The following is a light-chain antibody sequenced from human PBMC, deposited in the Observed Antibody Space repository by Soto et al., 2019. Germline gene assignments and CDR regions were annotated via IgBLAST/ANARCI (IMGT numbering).Light chain of an antibody. V-gene: IGLV2-23*03. CDR1: SNDIKNYNL. CDR2: EGS. Sequence: QSAPPQPASVSGSPGQSITISCTGTSNDIKNYNLVSWYQQHPGKAPKLMIYEGSKRPSGVSNRFSGAKSGTTASLTISGLQAEDAAEDSCYSYATYSTFVVFCGGTKLAVL. J-gene: IGLJ2*01. CDR3: YSYATYSTFVV.